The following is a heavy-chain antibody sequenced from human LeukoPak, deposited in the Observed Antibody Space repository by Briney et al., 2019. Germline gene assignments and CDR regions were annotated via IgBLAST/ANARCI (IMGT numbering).Heavy chain of an antibody. CDR1: GFIFPNAW. D-gene: IGHD3-10*01. CDR3: VTDGRLLPYYSTY. V-gene: IGHV3-15*01. J-gene: IGHJ1*01. CDR2: IKNKNSGRTT. Sequence: PGGSLRLSCAASGFIFPNAWMHWVRQAPGKGLEWVGRIKNKNSGRTTNYIAPVKGRFTISRDDSRNTLYLEMDSLKTDDTAIYYCVTDGRLLPYYSTYWGQGTLVTASS.